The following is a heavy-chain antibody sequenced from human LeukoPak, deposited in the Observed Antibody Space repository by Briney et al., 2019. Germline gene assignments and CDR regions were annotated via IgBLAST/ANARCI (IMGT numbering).Heavy chain of an antibody. V-gene: IGHV3-66*01. CDR3: AREAIGTTKSDDAFDI. CDR2: IYSGGST. Sequence: GSLRLSCAASGFTVSSNYMSWVRQAPGKGLEWVSVIYSGGSTYYADSVKGRFTISRDNSKNTLYLQMNSLRAEDTAVYYCAREAIGTTKSDDAFDIWGQGTMVTVSS. D-gene: IGHD1-1*01. CDR1: GFTVSSNY. J-gene: IGHJ3*02.